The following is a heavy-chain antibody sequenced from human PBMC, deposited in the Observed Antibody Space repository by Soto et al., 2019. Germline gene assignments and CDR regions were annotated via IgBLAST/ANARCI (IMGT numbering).Heavy chain of an antibody. CDR2: IYYSGST. CDR1: GGSISSSSYY. V-gene: IGHV4-39*02. J-gene: IGHJ4*02. CDR3: ARDKSPYSSGWHNRHFDY. Sequence: SETLSLTCTVSGGSISSSSYYWGWIRQPPGKGLEWIGSIYYSGSTYYNPSLKSRVTISVDTSKNQFSLKLSSVTAADTAVYYCARDKSPYSSGWHNRHFDYWGQGTLVTVSS. D-gene: IGHD6-19*01.